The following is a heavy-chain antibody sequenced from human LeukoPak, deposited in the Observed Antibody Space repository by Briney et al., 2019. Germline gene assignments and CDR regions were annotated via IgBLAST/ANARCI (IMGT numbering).Heavy chain of an antibody. D-gene: IGHD6-19*01. CDR2: IWYDENNK. J-gene: IGHJ5*02. CDR1: GFTCSSYG. CDR3: ARDSAEQWLAPPLFDP. V-gene: IGHV3-33*01. Sequence: GVSLRLSCAASGFTCSSYGMHWVRQAPGKELEWVAVIWYDENNKYYADSVKGRFTISRDNSKNTLYLQMNSLRAEDTAVYYCARDSAEQWLAPPLFDPWGQGTLVTVSS.